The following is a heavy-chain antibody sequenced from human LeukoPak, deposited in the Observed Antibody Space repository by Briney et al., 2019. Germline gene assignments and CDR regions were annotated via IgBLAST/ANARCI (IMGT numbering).Heavy chain of an antibody. V-gene: IGHV3-7*01. CDR1: GFTFSSYW. J-gene: IGHJ6*02. CDR2: IKQDGSEK. Sequence: GGPLRLSCAASGFTFSSYWMSWVRQAPGKGLEWVANIKQDGSEKYYVDSVKGRFTISRDNAKNSLYLQMNSLRAEDTAVYYCARDNLAGRGYYYGMDVWGQGTTVTVSS. CDR3: ARDNLAGRGYYYGMDV.